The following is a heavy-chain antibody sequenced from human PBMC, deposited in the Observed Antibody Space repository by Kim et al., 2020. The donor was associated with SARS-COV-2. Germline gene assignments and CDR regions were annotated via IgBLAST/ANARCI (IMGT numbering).Heavy chain of an antibody. CDR3: ARHNYDFWSGYPMCDFDY. Sequence: TSRVPISVDTSKNQFSLKLSSVTAADTAVYYCARHNYDFWSGYPMCDFDYWGQGTLVTVSS. D-gene: IGHD3-3*01. V-gene: IGHV4-59*08. J-gene: IGHJ4*02.